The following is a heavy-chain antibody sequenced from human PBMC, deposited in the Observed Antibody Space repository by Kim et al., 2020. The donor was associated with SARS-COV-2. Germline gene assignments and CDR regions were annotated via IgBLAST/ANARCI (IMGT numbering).Heavy chain of an antibody. J-gene: IGHJ4*02. CDR2: INPSGGST. V-gene: IGHV1-46*01. Sequence: ASVKVSCKASGYTFTSYYMHWVRQAPGQGLEWMGIINPSGGSTSYAQKFQGRVTMTRDTFTSTVYMELSSLRSEDTAVYYCARSSVRRTATDYWGQGTLVTVSS. CDR1: GYTFTSYY. D-gene: IGHD5-18*01. CDR3: ARSSVRRTATDY.